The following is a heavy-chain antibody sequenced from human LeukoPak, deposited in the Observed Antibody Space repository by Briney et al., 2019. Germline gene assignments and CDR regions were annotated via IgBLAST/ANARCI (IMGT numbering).Heavy chain of an antibody. J-gene: IGHJ4*02. V-gene: IGHV3-30*04. CDR2: ISYDGSNQ. CDR1: GFTFSSYA. CDR3: AREMRRHFDY. Sequence: GRSLRLSCAASGFTFSSYAMHWVRQAPGKGLEWVAVISYDGSNQYYADSVKGRFTISRDNSKNTLSLRMNSLRTEDTAVYYCAREMRRHFDYWGQGTLVTVSS.